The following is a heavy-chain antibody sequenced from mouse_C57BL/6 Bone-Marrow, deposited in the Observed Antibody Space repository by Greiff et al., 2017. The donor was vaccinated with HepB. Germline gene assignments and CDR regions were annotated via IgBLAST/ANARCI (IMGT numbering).Heavy chain of an antibody. D-gene: IGHD2-5*01. CDR3: AREKKKDSYSNYGYFDY. V-gene: IGHV1-18*01. J-gene: IGHJ2*01. CDR2: INPNNGGT. Sequence: VQLKQSGPELVKPGASVKIPCKASGYTFTDYNMDWVKQSPGKSLEWIGDINPNNGGTIYNQKFKGKATLTVDKSSSTAYMELRSLTSEDTAVYYCAREKKKDSYSNYGYFDYWGQGTTLTVSS. CDR1: GYTFTDYN.